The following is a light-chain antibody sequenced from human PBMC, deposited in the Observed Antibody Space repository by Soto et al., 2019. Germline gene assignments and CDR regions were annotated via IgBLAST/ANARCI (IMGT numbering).Light chain of an antibody. V-gene: IGKV1-39*01. J-gene: IGKJ1*01. CDR3: QQSYSTPTWT. Sequence: DIQMTQSPSTLSASVGDRVTITCRASQSISSWLAWYQQKPGKAPKLLIYAASSLQSGVPSRYSGSGSGTDFTLTISSLQPQDFATYYCQQSYSTPTWTFGQGTK. CDR1: QSISSW. CDR2: AAS.